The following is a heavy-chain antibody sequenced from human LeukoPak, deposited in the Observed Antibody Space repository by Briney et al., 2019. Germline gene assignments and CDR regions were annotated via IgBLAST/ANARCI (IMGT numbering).Heavy chain of an antibody. CDR1: GGSFSGYY. D-gene: IGHD6-13*01. CDR2: INHSGST. CDR3: ARGKRV. Sequence: SETLSLTCAVYGGSFSGYYWSWIRQPPGKGLEWIGEINHSGSTNYNPSLKSRVTISVDTSKNQFSLKLSSVTAADTAVYYCARGKRVWGQGTLVTVSS. J-gene: IGHJ4*02. V-gene: IGHV4-34*01.